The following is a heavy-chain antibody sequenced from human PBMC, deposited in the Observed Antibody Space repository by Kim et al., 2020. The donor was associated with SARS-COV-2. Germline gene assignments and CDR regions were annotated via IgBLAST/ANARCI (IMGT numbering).Heavy chain of an antibody. Sequence: SETLSLTCTVSGGSISSGGYYWSWIRQHPGKGLEWIGYIYYSGSTYYNPSLKSRVTISVDTSKNQFSLKLSSVTAADTAVYYCARDLDILTGFSGMDVWGQGTTVTVSS. CDR3: ARDLDILTGFSGMDV. CDR2: IYYSGST. CDR1: GGSISSGGYY. D-gene: IGHD3-9*01. J-gene: IGHJ6*02. V-gene: IGHV4-31*03.